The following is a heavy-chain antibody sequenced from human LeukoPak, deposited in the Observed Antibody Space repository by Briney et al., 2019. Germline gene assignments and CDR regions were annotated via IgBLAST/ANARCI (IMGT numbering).Heavy chain of an antibody. CDR2: IYYSGNT. V-gene: IGHV4-39*01. CDR1: GGSISSSRYY. CDR3: ERQATAMGTFDY. D-gene: IGHD5-18*01. Sequence: SETLSLTCTVSGGSISSSRYYWGWIRQPPGKGLEWIGSIYYSGNTYYNPSLKSRVTISVDTSKNQFSLKLSSVTAADTTVYYCERQATAMGTFDYWGQGTLVPVSS. J-gene: IGHJ4*02.